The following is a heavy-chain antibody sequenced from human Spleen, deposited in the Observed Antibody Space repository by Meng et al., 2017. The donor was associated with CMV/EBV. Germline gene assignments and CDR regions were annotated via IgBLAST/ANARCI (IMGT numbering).Heavy chain of an antibody. Sequence: GESLKISCAASGFSFSDYYMNWVRQAPGKGLEWVSSISSTGSTIYYADSVKGRFTISRDNAKNSLYLQMNSPRVEDTAFYYCARGDCGTTRGHSPLYHGMDVWGQGTTVTVSS. D-gene: IGHD2-2*01. CDR2: ISSTGSTI. J-gene: IGHJ6*02. V-gene: IGHV3-11*01. CDR1: GFSFSDYY. CDR3: ARGDCGTTRGHSPLYHGMDV.